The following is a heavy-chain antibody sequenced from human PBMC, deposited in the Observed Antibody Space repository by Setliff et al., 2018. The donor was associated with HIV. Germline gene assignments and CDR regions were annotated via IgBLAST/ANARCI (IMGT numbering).Heavy chain of an antibody. J-gene: IGHJ5*02. Sequence: PSETLSLTCAVYGGSFSDYYWTWIRQSPGKGLEWIGDIHHSGITNYRPSLKSCVTMSVDTSKNQFSLKLTSVTAADTAVYYCASLRRSSWYPWFDPWGQGNLVTVSS. CDR2: IHHSGIT. D-gene: IGHD6-13*01. V-gene: IGHV4-34*01. CDR1: GGSFSDYY. CDR3: ASLRRSSWYPWFDP.